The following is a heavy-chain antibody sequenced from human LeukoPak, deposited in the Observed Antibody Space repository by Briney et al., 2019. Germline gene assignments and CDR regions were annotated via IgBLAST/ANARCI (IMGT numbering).Heavy chain of an antibody. Sequence: SETLSLTCAVYGGSFSGYYWSWFRQPPVKGLEWIGEINHSGSTNYNPSLKSRVTILVDTSKNQFSLKLSSVTAADTAVYYCARGHSPVTTKVSYFQHWGQGTLVTVSS. J-gene: IGHJ1*01. D-gene: IGHD4-17*01. CDR3: ARGHSPVTTKVSYFQH. CDR1: GGSFSGYY. CDR2: INHSGST. V-gene: IGHV4-34*01.